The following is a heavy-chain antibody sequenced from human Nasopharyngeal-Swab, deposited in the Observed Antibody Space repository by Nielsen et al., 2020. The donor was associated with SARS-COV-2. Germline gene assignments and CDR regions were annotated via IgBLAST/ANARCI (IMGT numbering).Heavy chain of an antibody. Sequence: GESLKISCAASGFTFSSYAMHWVRQAPGKGLEWVAVISYDGSNKYHADSVKGRFSISRDSSTNTLYLQMNNVRAEDTAVYYCARDLGGGYCTTTNCPGSWGQGTLVTVSS. CDR2: ISYDGSNK. CDR1: GFTFSSYA. J-gene: IGHJ1*01. V-gene: IGHV3-30*14. D-gene: IGHD2-2*01. CDR3: ARDLGGGYCTTTNCPGS.